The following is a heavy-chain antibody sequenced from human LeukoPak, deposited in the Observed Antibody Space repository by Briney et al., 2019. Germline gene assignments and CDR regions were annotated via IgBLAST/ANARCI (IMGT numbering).Heavy chain of an antibody. CDR1: GFRFSSDW. Sequence: GGSLRLSCAAPGFRFSSDWMHWVRPAPGEGLVWVSRIKGDAISTIYADSVKGRFTISRDNAKNTLYLQMNSLRADDTAVYYCARDLGHCSGGSCHPVAFDFWGQGTMVTVSS. V-gene: IGHV3-74*01. J-gene: IGHJ3*01. CDR2: IKGDAIST. CDR3: ARDLGHCSGGSCHPVAFDF. D-gene: IGHD2-15*01.